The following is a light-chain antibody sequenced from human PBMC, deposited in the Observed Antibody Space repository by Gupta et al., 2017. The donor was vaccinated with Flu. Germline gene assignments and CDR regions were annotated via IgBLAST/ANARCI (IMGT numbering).Light chain of an antibody. CDR1: QSVSSY. Sequence: EIVLTQSPATLSLSPGERATLSCRASQSVSSYLAWYQQKPGQAPRLLIYDASNRATGIPARFSGSGSGTDFTLTISSLEPEDFAVYYCQQRSNWLRTFGQGTKVETK. CDR2: DAS. J-gene: IGKJ1*01. CDR3: QQRSNWLRT. V-gene: IGKV3-11*01.